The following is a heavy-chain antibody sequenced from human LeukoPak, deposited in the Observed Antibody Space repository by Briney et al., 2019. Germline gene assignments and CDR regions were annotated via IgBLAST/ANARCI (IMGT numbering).Heavy chain of an antibody. D-gene: IGHD6-19*01. CDR1: GFTFGKYW. CDR3: ARGGEGYSSGWYVHFDY. J-gene: IGHJ4*02. CDR2: ISYDGSNK. Sequence: GGSLRLSCVASGFTFGKYWMSWVRQAPGKGLEWVAVISYDGSNKYYADSVKGRFTISRDNSKNTLYLQMNSLRAEDTAVYYCARGGEGYSSGWYVHFDYWGQGTLVTVSS. V-gene: IGHV3-30*03.